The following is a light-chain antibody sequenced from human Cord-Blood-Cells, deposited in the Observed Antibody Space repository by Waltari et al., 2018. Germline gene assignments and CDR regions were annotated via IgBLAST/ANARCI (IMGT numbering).Light chain of an antibody. CDR1: SSDVGGYNY. V-gene: IGLV2-11*01. CDR2: DVS. J-gene: IGLJ1*01. Sequence: QSALTQPRSVSGSPGQSVTISCTGTSSDVGGYNYVSWHQQHPGKAPKLMFYDVSKRPSGVPVRFSGSKSGNPASLTISGLQAEDEADYYCCSYAGSDTYVFGTGTTLTVL. CDR3: CSYAGSDTYV.